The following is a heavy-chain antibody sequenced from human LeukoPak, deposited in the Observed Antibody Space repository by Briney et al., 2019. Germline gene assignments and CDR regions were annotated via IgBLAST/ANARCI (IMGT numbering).Heavy chain of an antibody. Sequence: GGSLRLSCAASEFSFSSYWMSWVRQAPGKGLEWVAIIKPDGSQKYCVDSVKGRFTISRDNAKNSLYLQMNSLRAEDTAVYYCARDRGSAAGIDYWGQGTLVTVSS. CDR1: EFSFSSYW. D-gene: IGHD6-13*01. V-gene: IGHV3-7*05. CDR2: IKPDGSQK. J-gene: IGHJ4*02. CDR3: ARDRGSAAGIDY.